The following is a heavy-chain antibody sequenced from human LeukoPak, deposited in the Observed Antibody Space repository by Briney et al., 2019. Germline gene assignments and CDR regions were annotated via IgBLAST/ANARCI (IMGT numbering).Heavy chain of an antibody. CDR3: ARDSRRDCSSTSCYGGANAFDI. D-gene: IGHD2-2*01. CDR2: IYYSGST. Sequence: SGTLSLTCAVSGGSISSSNWWSWVRQPPGKGLEWIGYIYYSGSTNYNPSLKSRVTISVDTSKNQFSLKLSSVTAADTAVYYCARDSRRDCSSTSCYGGANAFDIWGQGTMVTVSS. J-gene: IGHJ3*02. V-gene: IGHV4-4*02. CDR1: GGSISSSNW.